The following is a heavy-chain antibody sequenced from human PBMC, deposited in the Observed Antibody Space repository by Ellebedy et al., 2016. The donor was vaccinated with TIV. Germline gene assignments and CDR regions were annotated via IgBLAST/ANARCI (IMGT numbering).Heavy chain of an antibody. J-gene: IGHJ6*02. CDR2: INQDGSET. V-gene: IGHV3-7*02. D-gene: IGHD6-19*01. CDR3: TSHGDGSGWSSNYYGMDV. Sequence: GGSLRLSXAASGFIFSNHWMSWVRQAPGKGLEWVAYINQDGSETSYVGSAKGRFTISRDNAKNSLSLQMSSLRGEDTALYYCTSHGDGSGWSSNYYGMDVWGQGTTVTVSS. CDR1: GFIFSNHW.